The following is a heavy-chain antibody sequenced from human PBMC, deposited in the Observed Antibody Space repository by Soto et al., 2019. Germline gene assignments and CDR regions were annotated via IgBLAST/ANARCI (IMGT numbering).Heavy chain of an antibody. CDR2: INPSGGST. J-gene: IGHJ3*02. D-gene: IGHD2-21*02. Sequence: QVQLVQSGAEVKKPGASVKVSCKASGYTFTSYYMHWVRQAPGQGLEWMGIINPSGGSTSYAQKFQGRVTMTRDTSTSTVYMELGSLRSEDTAVYYCARVLVVVTAPTGPGGAFDIWGQGTMVTVSS. V-gene: IGHV1-46*01. CDR1: GYTFTSYY. CDR3: ARVLVVVTAPTGPGGAFDI.